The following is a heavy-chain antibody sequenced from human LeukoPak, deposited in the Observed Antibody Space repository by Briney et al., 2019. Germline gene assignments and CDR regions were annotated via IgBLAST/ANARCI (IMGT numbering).Heavy chain of an antibody. Sequence: TGGSLRLSCAASGFSVITDYMTWVRQAPGKGLEWVSTLYSSGNTYYADSVKGRFTVSRDNSKNTLFLEMSSLRAEDTAVYFCARGWGSFENWGQGTLVAVSS. V-gene: IGHV3-53*01. CDR2: LYSSGNT. CDR1: GFSVITDY. CDR3: ARGWGSFEN. J-gene: IGHJ4*02. D-gene: IGHD7-27*01.